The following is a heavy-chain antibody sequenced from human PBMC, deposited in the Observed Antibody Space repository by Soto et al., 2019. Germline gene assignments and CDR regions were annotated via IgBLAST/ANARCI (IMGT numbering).Heavy chain of an antibody. CDR1: GFTFSSYG. CDR2: TSYDGSNK. Sequence: GGSLRLSCAASGFTFSSYGMHWVRQAPGKGLEWVAVTSYDGSNKYYADSVKGRFTISRDNSKNTLYLQMNSLRAEDTAVYYCAKGIVGATRSAFDYWGQGTLVTVSS. V-gene: IGHV3-30*18. CDR3: AKGIVGATRSAFDY. J-gene: IGHJ4*02. D-gene: IGHD1-26*01.